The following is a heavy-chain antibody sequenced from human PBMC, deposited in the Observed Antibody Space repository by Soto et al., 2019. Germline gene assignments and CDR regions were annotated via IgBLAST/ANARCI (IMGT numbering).Heavy chain of an antibody. V-gene: IGHV4-4*02. CDR1: GGSMTSSNW. D-gene: IGHD1-26*01. J-gene: IGHJ4*02. CDR2: AHHSGRT. Sequence: SETLSLTCTVSGGSMTSSNWWNWVRHSPGKGLEWIGEAHHSGRTNYNPSLKSRVTISVDKSKNHFSLKLSSVTAADTAVYYCARSEATGLDYWGQGTLVT. CDR3: ARSEATGLDY.